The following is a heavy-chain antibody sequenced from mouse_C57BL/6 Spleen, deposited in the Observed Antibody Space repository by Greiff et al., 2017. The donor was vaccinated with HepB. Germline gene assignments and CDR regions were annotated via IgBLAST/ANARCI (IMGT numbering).Heavy chain of an antibody. D-gene: IGHD1-1*01. CDR1: GFNIKDDY. CDR2: IDPENGDT. CDR3: TGYYYGSRGY. J-gene: IGHJ2*01. Sequence: EVKLMESGAELVRPGASVKLSCTASGFNIKDDYMHWVKQRPEQGLEWIGWIDPENGDTEYASKFQGKATITADTSSNTAYLQLSSLTSEDTAVYYCTGYYYGSRGYWGQGTTLTVSS. V-gene: IGHV14-4*01.